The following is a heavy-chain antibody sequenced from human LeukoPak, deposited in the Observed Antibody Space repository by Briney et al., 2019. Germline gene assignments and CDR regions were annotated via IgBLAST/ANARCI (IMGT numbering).Heavy chain of an antibody. CDR1: GFTFSSYS. J-gene: IGHJ4*02. CDR3: ARDLMAVAGTGFDY. Sequence: GGSLRLSCVASGFTFSSYSMNWVRQAPGKGLEWVSSISRAGDYTYSEDSVKGRFTISRDNAKDSLYLQLNSLRAEDTAIYYCARDLMAVAGTGFDYWGQGALVTVSS. V-gene: IGHV3-21*01. D-gene: IGHD6-19*01. CDR2: ISRAGDYT.